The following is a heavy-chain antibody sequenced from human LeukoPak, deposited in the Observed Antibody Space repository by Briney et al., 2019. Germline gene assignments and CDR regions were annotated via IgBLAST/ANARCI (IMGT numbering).Heavy chain of an antibody. CDR3: ARDGSSAQWLGGNWFDP. V-gene: IGHV4-34*01. CDR1: GDSFSGYY. Sequence: PSETLSLTCAVYGDSFSGYYWSWIRQPPGQGLEWIGEVNHNGRPNYNLSLKSRVTISVDKSKNQFSLKLSSVTAADTAVYYCARDGSSAQWLGGNWFDPWGQGTLVTVSS. J-gene: IGHJ5*02. CDR2: VNHNGRP. D-gene: IGHD6-19*01.